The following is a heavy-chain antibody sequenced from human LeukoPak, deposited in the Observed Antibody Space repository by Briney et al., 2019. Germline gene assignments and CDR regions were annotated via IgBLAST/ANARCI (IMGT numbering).Heavy chain of an antibody. V-gene: IGHV3-53*01. Sequence: GGSLRLSCAVSGFTVSSNNMNWVRQAPGKGLEWVSVIYSGGNTYYADSVEGRFTISRDNSKNTLYLQMNSLRAEDTAVYYCAKYGDYPFDYWGQGTLVTVSS. CDR3: AKYGDYPFDY. D-gene: IGHD4-17*01. CDR1: GFTVSSNN. CDR2: IYSGGNT. J-gene: IGHJ4*02.